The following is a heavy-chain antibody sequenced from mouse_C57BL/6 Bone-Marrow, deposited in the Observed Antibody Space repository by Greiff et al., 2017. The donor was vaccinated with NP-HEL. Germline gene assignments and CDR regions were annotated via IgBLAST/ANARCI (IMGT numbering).Heavy chain of an antibody. D-gene: IGHD1-1*01. J-gene: IGHJ2*01. V-gene: IGHV5-16*01. CDR3: AREVGSSPYYFDY. Sequence: EVKVVESEGGLVQPGSSMKLSCTASGFTFSASYLSFFRPFPFPCLYWVANINYDGSSTYYLDSLKSRFIISRDNAKNILYLQMSSLKSEDTATYYCAREVGSSPYYFDYWGQGTTLTVSS. CDR2: INYDGSST. CDR1: GFTFSASY.